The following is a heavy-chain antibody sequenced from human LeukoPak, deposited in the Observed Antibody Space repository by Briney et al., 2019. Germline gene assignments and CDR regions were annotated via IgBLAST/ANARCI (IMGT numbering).Heavy chain of an antibody. CDR2: INRDGRST. J-gene: IGHJ4*02. V-gene: IGHV3-74*01. CDR3: ARHPYDILTGPSFDY. CDR1: GFTFSSDW. D-gene: IGHD3-9*01. Sequence: GGSLRLSCAASGFTFSSDWMHWVRQAPGKGLVWVSRINRDGRSTPYADSVKGRFTISRDNAKNTLYLQMNSLRAEDTAVYYCARHPYDILTGPSFDYWGQGTLVTVSS.